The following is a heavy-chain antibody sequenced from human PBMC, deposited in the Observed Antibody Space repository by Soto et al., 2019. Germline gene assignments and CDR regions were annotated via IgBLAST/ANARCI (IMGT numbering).Heavy chain of an antibody. D-gene: IGHD3-3*01. V-gene: IGHV1-69*12. CDR3: ARDGDPQSAFWSGPLGGGRFDP. J-gene: IGHJ5*02. Sequence: QVQLVQSGAEVKKPGSSVNVSCKTSGGTFGNSAVTWVRQAPGQGLEWLGGIVPMFGTANYAQKFQGRVTITADESTITAYMELSSLNTDDTAVYYCARDGDPQSAFWSGPLGGGRFDPWGQGTLFTVSS. CDR1: GGTFGNSA. CDR2: IVPMFGTA.